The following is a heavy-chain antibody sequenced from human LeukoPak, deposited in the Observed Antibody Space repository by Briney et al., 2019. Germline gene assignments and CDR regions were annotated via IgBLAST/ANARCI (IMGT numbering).Heavy chain of an antibody. J-gene: IGHJ5*01. D-gene: IGHD2-2*01. Sequence: GGSLRLSCAASGFTFSDYYVNWICQAPGKGLEWVSYSSTTGHQTNYADSVKGRFTISRDHAKNSVYLQMNSLRAEDTAVYYCTRWACAGTSCYVLDSWGQGTPVTVSS. V-gene: IGHV3-11*06. CDR2: SSTTGHQT. CDR3: TRWACAGTSCYVLDS. CDR1: GFTFSDYY.